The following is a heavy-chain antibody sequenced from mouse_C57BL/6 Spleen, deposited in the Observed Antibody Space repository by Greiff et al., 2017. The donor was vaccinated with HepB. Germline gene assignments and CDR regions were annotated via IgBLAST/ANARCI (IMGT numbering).Heavy chain of an antibody. V-gene: IGHV14-2*01. CDR2: IDPEDGET. Sequence: EVKLQQSGAELVKPGASVKLSCTASGFNITDYYMHWVKQRTEQGLEWIGRIDPEDGETKYDPKFQGKATITADTSSNTAYLQLSSLTSEDTAVYYCARTYYEAYWGQGTLVTVSA. D-gene: IGHD1-1*01. CDR1: GFNITDYY. J-gene: IGHJ3*01. CDR3: ARTYYEAY.